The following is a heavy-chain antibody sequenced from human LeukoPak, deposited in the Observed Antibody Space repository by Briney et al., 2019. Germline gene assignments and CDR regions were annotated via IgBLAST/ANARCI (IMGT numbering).Heavy chain of an antibody. CDR3: ASAILDGYNDMYFDY. J-gene: IGHJ4*02. CDR1: GGTFSSYA. CDR2: IIPIFGTA. D-gene: IGHD5-24*01. V-gene: IGHV1-69*05. Sequence: AVKVSCKASGGTFSSYAISWVRQAPGQGLEWMGRIIPIFGTANYAQKFQGRVTITTDESTSTAYMELSSLRSEDTAVYYCASAILDGYNDMYFDYWGQGTLVTVSS.